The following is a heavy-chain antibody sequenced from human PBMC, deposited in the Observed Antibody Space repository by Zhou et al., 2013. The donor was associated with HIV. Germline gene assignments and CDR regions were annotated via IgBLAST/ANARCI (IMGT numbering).Heavy chain of an antibody. CDR1: GGTFSSYA. CDR3: ARGGPWDSSSWSHPWVY. J-gene: IGHJ4*02. Sequence: QVQLVQSGAEVKKPGSSVKVSCKASGGTFSSYAISWVRQAPGQGLEWMGGIIPIFGTANYAQKFQGRVTITTDESTSTAYMELSSLRSEDTAVYYCARGGPWDSSSWSHPWVYWGPGNPGSPVSS. D-gene: IGHD6-13*01. V-gene: IGHV1-69*05. CDR2: IIPIFGTA.